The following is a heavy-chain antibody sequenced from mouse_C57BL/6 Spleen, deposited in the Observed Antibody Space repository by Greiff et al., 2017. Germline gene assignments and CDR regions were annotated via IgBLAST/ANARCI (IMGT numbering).Heavy chain of an antibody. D-gene: IGHD1-1*01. Sequence: VQLQQSGAELVKPGASVKLSCKASGYTFTSYWMHWVKQRPGQGLEWIGMIHPNSGSTNYNEKFKSKATLTVDKSSSTAYMQLSSLTSEDSAVYYCARQGYYGSSYAKDYWGQGTSGTVSS. J-gene: IGHJ4*01. CDR1: GYTFTSYW. CDR3: ARQGYYGSSYAKDY. V-gene: IGHV1-64*01. CDR2: IHPNSGST.